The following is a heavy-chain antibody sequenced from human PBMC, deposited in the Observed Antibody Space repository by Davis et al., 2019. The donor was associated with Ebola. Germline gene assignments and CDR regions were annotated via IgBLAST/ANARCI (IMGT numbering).Heavy chain of an antibody. CDR2: INAYNGNT. J-gene: IGHJ6*02. V-gene: IGHV1-18*01. Sequence: ASVKVSCKASGYTFTSYGISWVRQAPGQGLEWMGWINAYNGNTNYAQKLQGRVTMTTDTSTSTAYMELRSLRSDDTAVYYCAREGYCSSTSCYGSYYYYYYGMDVWGQGTTVTVSS. CDR1: GYTFTSYG. D-gene: IGHD2-2*01. CDR3: AREGYCSSTSCYGSYYYYYYGMDV.